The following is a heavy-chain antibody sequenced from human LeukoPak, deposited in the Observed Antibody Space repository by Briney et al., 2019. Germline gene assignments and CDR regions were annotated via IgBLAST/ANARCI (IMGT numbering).Heavy chain of an antibody. Sequence: PGGSLRLSCAASGFTFSSYAVNWVRQAPGKGLEWVSAISGRGGSTYYADSVKGRFTISRDNSKNTLYLQMNSLRAEDTAVYYCAKGLRYFDYWGQGTLVTVSS. V-gene: IGHV3-23*01. D-gene: IGHD6-19*01. CDR2: ISGRGGST. CDR1: GFTFSSYA. CDR3: AKGLRYFDY. J-gene: IGHJ4*02.